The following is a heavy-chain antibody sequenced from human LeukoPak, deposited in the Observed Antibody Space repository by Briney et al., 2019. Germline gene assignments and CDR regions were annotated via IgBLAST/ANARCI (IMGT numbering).Heavy chain of an antibody. D-gene: IGHD2-21*01. CDR2: IYDSGNT. CDR3: AKGEGDY. J-gene: IGHJ4*02. V-gene: IGHV4-59*01. Sequence: PSQTLSLTCTVSGGSISSYYWSWIRQPPGKGLEWIGYIYDSGNTNYNPSLKSRVTISVDTSKNQFSLKVRSVTAADTAVYYCAKGEGDYWGQGTLVTVSS. CDR1: GGSISSYY.